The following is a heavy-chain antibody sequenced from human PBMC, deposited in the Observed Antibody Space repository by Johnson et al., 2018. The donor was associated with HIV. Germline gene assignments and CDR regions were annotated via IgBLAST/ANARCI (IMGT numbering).Heavy chain of an antibody. V-gene: IGHV3-33*06. CDR2: IWYDGSNK. D-gene: IGHD3-22*01. CDR1: GFTFSSYG. Sequence: QVQLVESGGGVVQPGRSLRLSCAASGFTFSSYGMHWVRQAPGKGLEWVAVIWYDGSNKYYADSVKGRFTISRNNSKKTLYLQMIRLRAEDTAVYYCAKETRDSRSAFNIWGQGTRVTVSS. CDR3: AKETRDSRSAFNI. J-gene: IGHJ3*02.